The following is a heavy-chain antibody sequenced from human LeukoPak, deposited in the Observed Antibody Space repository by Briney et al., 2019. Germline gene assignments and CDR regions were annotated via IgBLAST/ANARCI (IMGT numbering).Heavy chain of an antibody. Sequence: GESLRLSCVASGLNFDDSAMHWVRQAPGKGMEWDSLISADGGSTFSADSVKGRFSISRDNSKNSLYLQMNSLRSEDTAMYYCAKESGKFDYWGQGTLVAVSS. J-gene: IGHJ4*02. CDR3: AKESGKFDY. CDR2: ISADGGST. V-gene: IGHV3-43*02. CDR1: GLNFDDSA.